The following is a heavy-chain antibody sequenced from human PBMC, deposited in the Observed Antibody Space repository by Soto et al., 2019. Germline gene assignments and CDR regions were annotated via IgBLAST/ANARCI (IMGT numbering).Heavy chain of an antibody. J-gene: IGHJ5*01. V-gene: IGHV3-20*04. CDR3: ARDHRWGYEYGDYGDS. CDR2: MHRNGNST. D-gene: IGHD4-17*01. Sequence: EVPLVESGGGVVRPGGSLRLACVVSGFSLDEYGMSWVRQAPGKGPEWVSGMHRNGNSTGYADSVKGRFTISRDDAKNSLYLQMNRLRAEDTALYYCARDHRWGYEYGDYGDSWGHGTLVTVSS. CDR1: GFSLDEYG.